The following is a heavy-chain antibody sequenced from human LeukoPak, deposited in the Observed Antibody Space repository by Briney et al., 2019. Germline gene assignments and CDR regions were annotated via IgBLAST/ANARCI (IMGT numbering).Heavy chain of an antibody. Sequence: SETLSLTCAVYGGSFSDYYWSWIRQPPGKGLEWIGEINHSESTNYNPSLKSRVTISVDTSKNQFSLKLTSVTAADTAVYYCARHNGFDRGYYYYMDVWGKGTTVTVSS. CDR1: GGSFSDYY. D-gene: IGHD3-9*01. V-gene: IGHV4-34*01. CDR2: INHSEST. J-gene: IGHJ6*03. CDR3: ARHNGFDRGYYYYMDV.